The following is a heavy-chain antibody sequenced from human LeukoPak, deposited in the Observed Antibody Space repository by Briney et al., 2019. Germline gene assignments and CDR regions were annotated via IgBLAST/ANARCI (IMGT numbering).Heavy chain of an antibody. V-gene: IGHV3-53*01. Sequence: GGSLRLSCAASGFTVSSNYMTWVRQAPGKGLEWVSVIYSGRTTYYADSVKGRFTISRDNSKNTLYLQMNSLRAEDTAMYYCARMGNSAFDFRGQGTMVTVSS. D-gene: IGHD1-1*01. J-gene: IGHJ3*01. CDR2: IYSGRTT. CDR1: GFTVSSNY. CDR3: ARMGNSAFDF.